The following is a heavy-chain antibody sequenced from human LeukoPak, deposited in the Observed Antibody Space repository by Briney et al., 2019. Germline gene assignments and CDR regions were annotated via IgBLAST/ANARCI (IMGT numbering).Heavy chain of an antibody. CDR1: GGSFSGYY. D-gene: IGHD4-17*01. Sequence: SETLSLTCAVYGGSFSGYYWSWIRQPPGKGLEWIGEINHSGSTNYNPSLKSRVTISVDTSKNQFSLKLSSVTAADTAVYYCARVVMYGDVASCYFDYWGQGTLVTVSS. V-gene: IGHV4-34*01. J-gene: IGHJ4*02. CDR3: ARVVMYGDVASCYFDY. CDR2: INHSGST.